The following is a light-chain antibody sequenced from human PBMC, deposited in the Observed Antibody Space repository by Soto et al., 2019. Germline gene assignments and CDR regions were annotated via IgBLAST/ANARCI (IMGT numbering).Light chain of an antibody. V-gene: IGKV1-5*01. Sequence: IQMTQSPNTLSVSVGDSVSMTCRASQSISRWLAWYQQKPGKAPHLLIYDGSSLDSGVPARFSGGGSGTEFTLTISSLQPDDFATYYCQQYKTSWTFGQGTKVDIK. J-gene: IGKJ1*01. CDR2: DGS. CDR3: QQYKTSWT. CDR1: QSISRW.